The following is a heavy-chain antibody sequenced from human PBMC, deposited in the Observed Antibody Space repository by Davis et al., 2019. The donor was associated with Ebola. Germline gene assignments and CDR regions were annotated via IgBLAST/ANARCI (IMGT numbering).Heavy chain of an antibody. CDR3: AKDRAAAGPYYYYYGMDV. J-gene: IGHJ6*02. CDR1: GFTFDDYA. D-gene: IGHD6-13*01. CDR2: ISGDGGST. V-gene: IGHV3-43*02. Sequence: GESLKISCAASGFTFDDYAMHWVRQAPGKGLEWVSLISGDGGSTYYADSVKGRFTISRDNSKNSLYLQMNSLRTEDTALYYCAKDRAAAGPYYYYYGMDVWGQGTTVTVSS.